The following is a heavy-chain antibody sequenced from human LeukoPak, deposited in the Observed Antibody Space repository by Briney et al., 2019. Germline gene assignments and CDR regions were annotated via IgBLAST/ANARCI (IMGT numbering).Heavy chain of an antibody. CDR3: ATYTNWVAGDV. V-gene: IGHV3-7*01. J-gene: IGHJ6*02. D-gene: IGHD3-16*01. CDR2: IKKDGSEK. CDR1: GFTFSDSW. Sequence: GGSLRLSCVASGFTFSDSWMSWVRQAPGKGLEWVADIKKDGSEKDYVDSVKGRFTISRDNDKNSLYLPMDSLRAEDTAVYYCATYTNWVAGDVWGQGTTVSVSS.